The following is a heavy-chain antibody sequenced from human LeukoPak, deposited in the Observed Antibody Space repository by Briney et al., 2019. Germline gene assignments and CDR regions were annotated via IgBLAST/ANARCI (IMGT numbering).Heavy chain of an antibody. CDR2: IKSKTDGGTT. Sequence: GGSLRLSCAASGFTFSNAWMNWFRQAPGKGLEWVGRIKSKTDGGTTDYAAPVKGRFTISRDDAKNTLYLQMNSLKTEDTAMYYCTAARYCSGTTCYYYYYMDVWGKGTTVTVSS. D-gene: IGHD2-2*01. V-gene: IGHV3-15*01. J-gene: IGHJ6*03. CDR3: TAARYCSGTTCYYYYYMDV. CDR1: GFTFSNAW.